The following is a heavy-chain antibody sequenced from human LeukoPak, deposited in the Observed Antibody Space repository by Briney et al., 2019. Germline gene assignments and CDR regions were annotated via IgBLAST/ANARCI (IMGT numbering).Heavy chain of an antibody. D-gene: IGHD3-3*01. CDR3: ARIHEEWSHFDY. Sequence: ESGPTLVNPTEPLTLTCTVSGFSLSNARMGVSWIRQPPGKALEWLAHIFSNGEKSYSTSLKSRLTISKDTSKSQVVLTMTNMDPVDTATYYCARIHEEWSHFDYWGQGTLVTVSS. CDR1: GFSLSNARMG. J-gene: IGHJ4*02. V-gene: IGHV2-26*01. CDR2: IFSNGEK.